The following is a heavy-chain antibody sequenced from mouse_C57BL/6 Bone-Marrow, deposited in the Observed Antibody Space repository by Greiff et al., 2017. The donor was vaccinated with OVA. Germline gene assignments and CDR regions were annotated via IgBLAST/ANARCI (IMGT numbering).Heavy chain of an antibody. Sequence: QVQLKQPGAELVMPGASVKLSCKASGYTFTSYWMHWVKQRPGQGLELIGEIDPSDSYTNYNQKFKGKSTLTVDKSSSTAYMQLSSLTSEDSAVYYCARGDYDGALFAYWGQGTLVTVSA. CDR2: IDPSDSYT. CDR1: GYTFTSYW. D-gene: IGHD2-4*01. J-gene: IGHJ3*01. V-gene: IGHV1-69*01. CDR3: ARGDYDGALFAY.